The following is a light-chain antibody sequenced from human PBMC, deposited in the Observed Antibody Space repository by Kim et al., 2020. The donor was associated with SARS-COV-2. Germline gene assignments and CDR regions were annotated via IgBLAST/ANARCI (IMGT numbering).Light chain of an antibody. CDR2: GAS. J-gene: IGKJ4*01. CDR3: QQYDTLPFT. Sequence: DIQMTQSPTSLSASVGDRVTITCRASQGINNHVAWFQQKPGKAPKSLMYGASSLHSGVPSQFSGSGSGTDFTLTISSLQPDDFATYYCQQYDTLPFTFGGGTKVDIK. V-gene: IGKV1-16*02. CDR1: QGINNH.